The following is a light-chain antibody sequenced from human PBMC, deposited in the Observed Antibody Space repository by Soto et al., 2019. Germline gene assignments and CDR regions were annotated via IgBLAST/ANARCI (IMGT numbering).Light chain of an antibody. J-gene: IGKJ3*01. V-gene: IGKV1-5*01. Sequence: DPQMTQSPSTLSASVGDRVNISCRASQSVRTWLAWYQQKPGKAPKLLIYDASNLERGVPSRFSGSGSGTEFTLSISSLQPDDFATYFCQMSYSRSTSAFGPGTKVDIK. CDR3: QMSYSRSTSA. CDR1: QSVRTW. CDR2: DAS.